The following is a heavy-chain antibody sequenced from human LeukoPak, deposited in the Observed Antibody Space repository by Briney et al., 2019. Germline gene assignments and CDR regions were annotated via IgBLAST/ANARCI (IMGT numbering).Heavy chain of an antibody. D-gene: IGHD3-3*01. J-gene: IGHJ4*02. CDR1: GFTFGEYA. CDR3: TRDTVGYDFWSGYSDC. Sequence: RSLRLSCPTAGFTFGEYAVSWVRQAAGKGREWVGFIRSKAYGGTTEYAASVKLRFTISTDDSKSIAYLQMNSLKTEDTAVYYCTRDTVGYDFWSGYSDCWGQGTLVTVSS. CDR2: IRSKAYGGTT. V-gene: IGHV3-49*04.